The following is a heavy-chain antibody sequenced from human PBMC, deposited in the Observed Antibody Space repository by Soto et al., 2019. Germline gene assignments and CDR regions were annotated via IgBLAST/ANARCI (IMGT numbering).Heavy chain of an antibody. CDR3: AKVVRANFFDH. J-gene: IGHJ4*02. CDR1: DASVSDKTYH. V-gene: IGHV4-61*01. CDR2: IYYTGTA. D-gene: IGHD3-10*02. Sequence: SETLSLTCIVPDASVSDKTYHWSWIRQPPGKGPEWIGYIYYTGTARYNPSLKSRVSMSVDTSRNQFSLILSSVTAADTAVYYCAKVVRANFFDHWGLGTLVTVSS.